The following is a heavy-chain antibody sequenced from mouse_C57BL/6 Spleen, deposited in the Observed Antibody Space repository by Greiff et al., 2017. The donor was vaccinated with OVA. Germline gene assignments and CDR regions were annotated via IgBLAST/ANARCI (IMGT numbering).Heavy chain of an antibody. J-gene: IGHJ3*01. CDR3: AREGLWSMVRKGWFAY. CDR2: INPNNGGT. V-gene: IGHV1-26*01. D-gene: IGHD2-2*01. Sequence: EVQLQQSGPELVKPGASVKISCKASGYTFTDYYMNWVKQSHGKSLEWIGDINPNNGGTSYNQKFKGKATLTVDKSSSTAYMELRSLTSEDSAVYYGAREGLWSMVRKGWFAYWGQGTLVTVSA. CDR1: GYTFTDYY.